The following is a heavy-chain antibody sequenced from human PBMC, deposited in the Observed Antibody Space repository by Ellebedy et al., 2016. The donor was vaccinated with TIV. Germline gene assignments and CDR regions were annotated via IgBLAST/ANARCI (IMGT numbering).Heavy chain of an antibody. CDR3: ATKHGTNCIGGDCYYLDY. V-gene: IGHV3-23*01. D-gene: IGHD2-21*02. CDR1: GLTFSDQA. J-gene: IGHJ4*02. Sequence: GESLKISCIASGLTFSDQAMTWVRQALGKGLEWVSIISASDNSAYYADSVKGRFTISRDNSKNTLFLEMHSLRAEDTALYYCATKHGTNCIGGDCYYLDYWGQGTLVTVSS. CDR2: ISASDNSA.